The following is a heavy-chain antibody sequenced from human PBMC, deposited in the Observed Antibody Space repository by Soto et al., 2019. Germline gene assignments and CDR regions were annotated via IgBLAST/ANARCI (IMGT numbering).Heavy chain of an antibody. CDR1: GFSLSTCGVG. D-gene: IGHD2-21*02. CDR3: THSRCGGDCLQSYSSHYYYGMDV. V-gene: IGHV2-5*02. J-gene: IGHJ6*02. CDR2: SYWDDDK. Sequence: QITLMESGPTLVKPTQTLTLTCTFSGFSLSTCGVGVGWIRQPPGNALEWLALSYWDDDKRYSPSLRSRLTITKDTSKHQVVLTMTNMDPVDTATYYCTHSRCGGDCLQSYSSHYYYGMDVWGQGTTVTVSS.